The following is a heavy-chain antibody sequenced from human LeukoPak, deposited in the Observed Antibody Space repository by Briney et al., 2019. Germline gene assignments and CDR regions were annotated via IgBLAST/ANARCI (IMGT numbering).Heavy chain of an antibody. CDR1: GFTFSSYA. Sequence: PGRSLRLSCAASGFTFSSYAMHWVRQAPGKGLEWVAVISYDGSNKYYADSVKGRFTISRDNSKNTLYLQMNSLRAEDTAVYYCARVAGDSSGWYRPGWFDPWGQGTLVTVSS. CDR2: ISYDGSNK. D-gene: IGHD6-19*01. V-gene: IGHV3-30-3*01. CDR3: ARVAGDSSGWYRPGWFDP. J-gene: IGHJ5*02.